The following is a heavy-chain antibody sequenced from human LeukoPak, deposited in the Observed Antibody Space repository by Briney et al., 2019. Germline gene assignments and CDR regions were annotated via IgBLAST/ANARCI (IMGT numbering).Heavy chain of an antibody. D-gene: IGHD3-16*01. V-gene: IGHV3-23*01. CDR2: INGSGGST. Sequence: GGYLRRSCAAYGFTFTSYDMRWLRQAPGKGLEGVTAINGSGGSTYYKVYVKGRFTISRDNSKNTLYLKMHSLEAEDIAVCYWAKDLLGVEDYGGQGPLVTAS. J-gene: IGHJ4*02. CDR1: GFTFTSYD. CDR3: AKDLLGVEDY.